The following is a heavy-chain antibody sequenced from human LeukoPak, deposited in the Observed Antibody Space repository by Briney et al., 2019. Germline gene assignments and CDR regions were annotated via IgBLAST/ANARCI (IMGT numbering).Heavy chain of an antibody. CDR1: GFTFSSYA. Sequence: PGGSLRLSCAASGFTFSSYAIHWVRQAPGKGLEWVSVISGSGGTTYYTDSVKGRFTISRDNPKNILYLQMNSPRAEDTAVYYCAKVRGDGYKDSIDYWGQGTLVTVSS. CDR2: ISGSGGTT. CDR3: AKVRGDGYKDSIDY. V-gene: IGHV3-23*01. J-gene: IGHJ4*02. D-gene: IGHD5-24*01.